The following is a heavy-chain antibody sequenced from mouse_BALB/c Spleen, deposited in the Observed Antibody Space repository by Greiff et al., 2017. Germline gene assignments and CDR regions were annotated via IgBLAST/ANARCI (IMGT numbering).Heavy chain of an antibody. D-gene: IGHD2-1*01. J-gene: IGHJ2*01. CDR2: INPGSGGT. CDR1: GYAFTNYL. Sequence: VQLQQSGAELVRPGTSVKVSCKASGYAFTNYLIEWVKQRPGQGLEWIGVINPGSGGTNYNEKFKGKATLTADKSSSTAYMQLSSLTSDDSAVYFCARYGNYEVYFDYWGQGTTLTVSS. V-gene: IGHV1-54*01. CDR3: ARYGNYEVYFDY.